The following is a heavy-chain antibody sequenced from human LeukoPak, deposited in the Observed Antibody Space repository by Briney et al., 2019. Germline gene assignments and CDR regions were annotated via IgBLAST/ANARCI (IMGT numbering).Heavy chain of an antibody. D-gene: IGHD6-19*01. CDR1: GGSISSYY. V-gene: IGHV4-59*01. Sequence: SETLSLTCTVSGGSISSYYWSWIRQPPGKGLEWIGYIYYSGSTNYNPSLKSRVTISVDTSKNQFSLKLSSVTAADTAVYYCARDLPDSSGWYPDAFDIWGQGTMVSVSS. CDR3: ARDLPDSSGWYPDAFDI. CDR2: IYYSGST. J-gene: IGHJ3*02.